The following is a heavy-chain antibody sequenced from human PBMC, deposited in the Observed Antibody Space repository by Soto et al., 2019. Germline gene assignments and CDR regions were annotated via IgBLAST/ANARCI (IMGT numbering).Heavy chain of an antibody. CDR3: ARRSGPHGIDF. Sequence: ASVTVSCKASGYTFTNYAMHWVRQAPGQGLEWMGWIHNDSGNTKYSQKFQGRVTITRDTSATTAYMELSSLRSEDTAVYYCARRSGPHGIDFWGQGTLVTVSS. CDR1: GYTFTNYA. J-gene: IGHJ4*02. D-gene: IGHD6-19*01. V-gene: IGHV1-3*04. CDR2: IHNDSGNT.